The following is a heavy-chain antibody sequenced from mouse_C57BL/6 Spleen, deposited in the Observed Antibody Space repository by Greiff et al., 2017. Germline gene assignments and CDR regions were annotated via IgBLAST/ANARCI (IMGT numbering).Heavy chain of an antibody. Sequence: EVKLVESGGGLVKPGGSLKLSCAASGFTFSSYAMSWVRQTPEKRLEWVATISDGGSYTYYPDNVKGRFTISRDNAKNNLYLQMSHLKSEDTAMYCCARDYYGSSYGAMDYWGQGTSVTVSS. V-gene: IGHV5-4*01. CDR2: ISDGGSYT. J-gene: IGHJ4*01. D-gene: IGHD1-1*01. CDR1: GFTFSSYA. CDR3: ARDYYGSSYGAMDY.